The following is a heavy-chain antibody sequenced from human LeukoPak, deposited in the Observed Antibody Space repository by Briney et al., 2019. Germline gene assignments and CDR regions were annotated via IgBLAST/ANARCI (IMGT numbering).Heavy chain of an antibody. J-gene: IGHJ1*01. CDR3: AGGPQWLPQGQYFQH. D-gene: IGHD6-19*01. CDR1: GGTFSSYA. Sequence: AASVKVSCKASGGTFSSYAISWVRQAPGQGLEWMGGIIPIFGTANYAQKFQGRVTITADKSTSTAYMELSSLRSEDTAVYYCAGGPQWLPQGQYFQHWGQGTLVTVSS. V-gene: IGHV1-69*06. CDR2: IIPIFGTA.